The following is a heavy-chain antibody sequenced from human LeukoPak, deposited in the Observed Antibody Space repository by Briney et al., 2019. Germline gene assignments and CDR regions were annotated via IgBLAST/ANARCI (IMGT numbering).Heavy chain of an antibody. CDR1: GDSISSDY. Sequence: SETLSLTCTVSGDSISSDYWSWLRQPPGKGLEWIAYIRYSGSTNYNPSLKSRVTISGDTSNNRFSLRLTSVTPADTAVYYCAKGAGWYEYWGQGTLATVSS. J-gene: IGHJ4*02. CDR3: AKGAGWYEY. CDR2: IRYSGST. D-gene: IGHD6-19*01. V-gene: IGHV4-59*01.